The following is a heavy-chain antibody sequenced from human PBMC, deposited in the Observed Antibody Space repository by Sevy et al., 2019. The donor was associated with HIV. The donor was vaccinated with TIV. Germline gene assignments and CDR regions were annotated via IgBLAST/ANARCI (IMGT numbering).Heavy chain of an antibody. D-gene: IGHD2-21*02. CDR2: INPTGGGT. J-gene: IGHJ4*02. V-gene: IGHV1-46*01. CDR1: GYSFIDYY. CDR3: ARVDSCGGDCHYFDY. Sequence: ASVKVSCKASGYSFIDYYIHWVRQAPGHGLECMGIINPTGGGTNYAQKFQGRVTMTRDTSTSTVYMELSSLRAEDTAVYYCARVDSCGGDCHYFDYWGQGTPVTVSS.